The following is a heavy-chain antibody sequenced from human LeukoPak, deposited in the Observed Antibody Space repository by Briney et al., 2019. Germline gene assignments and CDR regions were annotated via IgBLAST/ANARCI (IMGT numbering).Heavy chain of an antibody. V-gene: IGHV3-33*01. CDR1: GFTLSSYG. J-gene: IGHJ4*02. CDR2: IWYDGSNK. Sequence: GGSLRLSCAASGFTLSSYGMHWVRQAPGKGLEWVAGIWYDGSNKYYADSVKGRFTISRDNSKNTLYLQMDSLRAEDTAVYYCARDWYSGSREIDYWGQGTLVTVSS. CDR3: ARDWYSGSREIDY. D-gene: IGHD1-26*01.